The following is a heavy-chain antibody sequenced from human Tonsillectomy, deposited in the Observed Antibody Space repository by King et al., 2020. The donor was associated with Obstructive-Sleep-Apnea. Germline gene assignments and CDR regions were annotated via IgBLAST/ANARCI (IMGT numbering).Heavy chain of an antibody. Sequence: VTLKESGPVLVKSTETLTLTCTVSGFSFSNARMGVSWIRQPPGKALEWLAHIFSNDEKSYSTSLKSRLTISKDTSKSQLVLTMTNMDPVDTATNYCARTNIAAASDFDYWGQGTLVTVSS. CDR1: GFSFSNARMG. CDR2: IFSNDEK. J-gene: IGHJ4*02. CDR3: ARTNIAAASDFDY. D-gene: IGHD6-13*01. V-gene: IGHV2-26*01.